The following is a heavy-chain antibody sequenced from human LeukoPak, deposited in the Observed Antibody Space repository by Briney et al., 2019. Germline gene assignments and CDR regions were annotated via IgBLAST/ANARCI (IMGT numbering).Heavy chain of an antibody. J-gene: IGHJ4*02. V-gene: IGHV1-2*02. D-gene: IGHD6-13*01. CDR3: ARDIRRYSIAAADMGDY. CDR2: INPNSGGT. CDR1: GYTFTGYY. Sequence: ASVKVSCKASGYTFTGYYMHWVRQAPGQGLEWMGWINPNSGGTNYAQKFQGRVTMTRDTSISTAYMELSRLRSDDTAVYYCARDIRRYSIAAADMGDYWGQGTLVTVSS.